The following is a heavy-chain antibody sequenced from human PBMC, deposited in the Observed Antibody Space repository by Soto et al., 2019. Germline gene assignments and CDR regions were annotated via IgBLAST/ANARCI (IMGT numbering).Heavy chain of an antibody. D-gene: IGHD3-22*01. Sequence: PGGSLRLSCAASGFTLSSYGMHWVRQAPGKGLEWVAVIWYDGSNKYYADSVKGRFTISRDNSKNTLYLQMNSLRAEDTAVYYCARDRIRYYYDSSGYHIDCWGQGALVTVSS. CDR2: IWYDGSNK. CDR3: ARDRIRYYYDSSGYHIDC. V-gene: IGHV3-33*01. J-gene: IGHJ4*02. CDR1: GFTLSSYG.